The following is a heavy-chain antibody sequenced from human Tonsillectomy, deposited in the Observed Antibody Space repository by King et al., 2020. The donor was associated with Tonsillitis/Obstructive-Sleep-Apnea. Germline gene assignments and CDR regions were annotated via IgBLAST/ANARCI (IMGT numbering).Heavy chain of an antibody. CDR2: INSDGSST. Sequence: VQLVESGGGLVQPGGSLRLSCAASGFTFSSYWMHWVRQAPGKGLVWVSRINSDGSSTSYADSVKGRFTISRDNAKNTLYLQMNSLRAEDTAVYYCARGVGYYDSSGYYLYYFDSWGQGTLVTVSS. CDR1: GFTFSSYW. V-gene: IGHV3-74*01. J-gene: IGHJ4*02. D-gene: IGHD3-22*01. CDR3: ARGVGYYDSSGYYLYYFDS.